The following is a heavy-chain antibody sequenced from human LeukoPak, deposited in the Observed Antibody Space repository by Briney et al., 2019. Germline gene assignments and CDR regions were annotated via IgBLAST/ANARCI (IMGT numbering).Heavy chain of an antibody. CDR2: IWYDGTNK. V-gene: IGHV3-33*01. CDR3: ARALYGGQNDAFDI. J-gene: IGHJ3*02. Sequence: PGGSLRLSCAASGFTFGSFGMHWVRQAPGKGLEGVAVIWYDGTNKYYADSVKGRFTISRDNSRNTLHLQMNSLRVEDTAVYYCARALYGGQNDAFDIWGQGTMVTVSS. CDR1: GFTFGSFG. D-gene: IGHD2/OR15-2a*01.